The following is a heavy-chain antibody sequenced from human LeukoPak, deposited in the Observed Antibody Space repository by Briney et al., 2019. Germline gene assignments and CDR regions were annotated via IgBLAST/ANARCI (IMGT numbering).Heavy chain of an antibody. D-gene: IGHD2-15*01. Sequence: SETLSLTCTVSGGSVSNFYGSWIRQPPGRGLEWIGYIYSSEYTNSNPSLKSRVTISADTSKNQDSLKLTSVTAAYTAVFYCARGGGSYHVDYWGQGTLVTVSS. CDR2: IYSSEYT. V-gene: IGHV4-59*02. CDR3: ARGGGSYHVDY. CDR1: GGSVSNFY. J-gene: IGHJ4*02.